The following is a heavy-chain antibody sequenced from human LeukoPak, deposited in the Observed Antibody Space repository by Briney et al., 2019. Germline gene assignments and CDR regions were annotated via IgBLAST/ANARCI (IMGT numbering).Heavy chain of an antibody. CDR2: INPNSGGT. CDR1: GGTFSSYA. Sequence: ASVKVSCKASGGTFSSYAISWVRQAPGQGLEWMGRINPNSGGTNYAQKFQGRVTMTRDTSISTAYMELSRLRSDDTAVYYCARARRTPPDYWGQGTLVTVSS. CDR3: ARARRTPPDY. V-gene: IGHV1-2*06. J-gene: IGHJ4*02.